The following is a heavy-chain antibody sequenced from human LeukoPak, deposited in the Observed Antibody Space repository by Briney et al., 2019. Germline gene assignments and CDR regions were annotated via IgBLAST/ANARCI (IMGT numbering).Heavy chain of an antibody. D-gene: IGHD6-6*01. V-gene: IGHV1-8*03. CDR3: ARSTPMYSSSGSTSDY. CDR1: GYTFTSHD. CDR2: MNPNSGNT. Sequence: ASVKVSCKASGYTFTSHDINWVRQATGQGLEWMGWMNPNSGNTGYAQKFQGRVTITRNTSISTAYMELSSLRSEDTAVYYCARSTPMYSSSGSTSDYWGQGTLVTVSS. J-gene: IGHJ4*02.